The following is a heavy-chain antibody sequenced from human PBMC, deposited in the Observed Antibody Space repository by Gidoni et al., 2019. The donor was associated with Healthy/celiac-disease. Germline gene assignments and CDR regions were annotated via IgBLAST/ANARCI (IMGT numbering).Heavy chain of an antibody. J-gene: IGHJ4*02. Sequence: QVQLVESGGGVVQPGRSLRLSCAASGFPYRTYGLHCVRQAPGKGLGWVAVISSDGSNKYYADSVKGRFTISRDNSKNTLYLQMNSLRAEDTAVYYCAKAPSGGNLHLDYWGQVTLVTVSS. CDR1: GFPYRTYG. CDR2: ISSDGSNK. CDR3: AKAPSGGNLHLDY. V-gene: IGHV3-30*18. D-gene: IGHD2-15*01.